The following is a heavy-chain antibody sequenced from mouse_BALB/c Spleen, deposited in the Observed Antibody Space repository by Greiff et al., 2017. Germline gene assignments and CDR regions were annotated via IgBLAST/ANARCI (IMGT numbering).Heavy chain of an antibody. CDR3: ARGGDYRYDDY. D-gene: IGHD2-14*01. J-gene: IGHJ2*01. Sequence: QVQLQQSGAELMKPGASVKISCKATGYTFSSYWIEWVKQRPGHGLEWIGEILPGSGSTNYNEKFKGKATFTADTSSNTAYMQLSSLTSEDSAVYYCARGGDYRYDDYWGQGTTLTVSS. CDR2: ILPGSGST. CDR1: GYTFSSYW. V-gene: IGHV1-9*01.